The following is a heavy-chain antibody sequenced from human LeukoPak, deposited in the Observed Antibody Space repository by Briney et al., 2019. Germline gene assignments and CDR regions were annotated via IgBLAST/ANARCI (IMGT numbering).Heavy chain of an antibody. D-gene: IGHD3-22*01. CDR3: ARDLWYYDSSGYFGY. J-gene: IGHJ4*02. Sequence: GSVTVSCKASGYTFTSYGISWVRQAPGQGLEWMGWISAYNGNTNYAQKLQGRVTMTTDTSTSTAYMELRSLRSDDTAVYYCARDLWYYDSSGYFGYWGQGTLVTASS. V-gene: IGHV1-18*01. CDR1: GYTFTSYG. CDR2: ISAYNGNT.